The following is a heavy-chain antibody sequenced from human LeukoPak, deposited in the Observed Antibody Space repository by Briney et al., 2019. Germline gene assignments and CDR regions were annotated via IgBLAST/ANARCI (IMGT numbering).Heavy chain of an antibody. CDR2: IYYSGST. CDR1: GGSISSSSYY. V-gene: IGHV4-39*07. D-gene: IGHD3-22*01. Sequence: SETLSLTCTVSGGSISSSSYYGGWIRQPPGKGLEWIGSIYYSGSTYYNPSLKSRVTISVDTSKNQLSLKLSSVTAADTAVYFCARSGGLWLLTYYFDYWGQGTLVTVSS. J-gene: IGHJ4*02. CDR3: ARSGGLWLLTYYFDY.